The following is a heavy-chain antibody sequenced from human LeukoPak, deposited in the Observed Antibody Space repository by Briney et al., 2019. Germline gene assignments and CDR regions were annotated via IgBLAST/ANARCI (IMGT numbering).Heavy chain of an antibody. CDR2: ISDYNGNT. D-gene: IGHD3-22*01. CDR3: ARVVVVGYCQH. V-gene: IGHV1-18*01. J-gene: IGHJ1*01. Sequence: ASVTVSXLASGYTFTSYGISWVRPAPGQGREWMGWISDYNGNTNYVQKLQGRVTMTTDTSTSTAYMELRSLRSDDTAVYYCARVVVVGYCQHWGQGTLVTVSS. CDR1: GYTFTSYG.